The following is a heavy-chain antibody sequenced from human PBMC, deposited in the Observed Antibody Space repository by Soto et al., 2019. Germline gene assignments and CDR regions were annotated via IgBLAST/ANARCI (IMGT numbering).Heavy chain of an antibody. D-gene: IGHD3-10*01. V-gene: IGHV3-74*01. CDR3: TRGPRPISTGTGAY. CDR1: GFIFKMYW. Sequence: VGSLRLSCAASGFIFKMYWMHWVRQSPGKGLVWISRIYNDGTYSDYADSVRGRFTIPRDNVNDTLYLQMNNLRAEDSGLYYCTRGPRPISTGTGAYWGQGTQVTVSS. CDR2: IYNDGTYS. J-gene: IGHJ4*02.